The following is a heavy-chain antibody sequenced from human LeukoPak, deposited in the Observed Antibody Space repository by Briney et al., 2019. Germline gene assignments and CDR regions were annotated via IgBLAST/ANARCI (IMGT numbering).Heavy chain of an antibody. CDR1: GFTFSSYE. D-gene: IGHD4-17*01. J-gene: IGHJ6*03. Sequence: GGSLRLSCAASGFTFSSYEMNWVRQATGKGLEWVSYISSSGSTIYYADSVKGRFTISRDNAKNSLYLQMNSLRAEDTAVYYCARSVQPFYYYYMDVWGKGTTVTVSS. CDR2: ISSSGSTI. V-gene: IGHV3-48*03. CDR3: ARSVQPFYYYYMDV.